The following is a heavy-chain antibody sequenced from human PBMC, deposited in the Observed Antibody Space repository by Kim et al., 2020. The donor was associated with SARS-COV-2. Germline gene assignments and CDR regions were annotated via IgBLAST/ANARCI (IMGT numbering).Heavy chain of an antibody. D-gene: IGHD3-16*01. Sequence: STNYNPSLKSRVTISVDTSKNQFSLKLSSVTAADTAVYYCARGWRGKYFWGQGTMVTVSS. V-gene: IGHV4-34*01. CDR2: ST. CDR3: ARGWRGKYF. J-gene: IGHJ3*01.